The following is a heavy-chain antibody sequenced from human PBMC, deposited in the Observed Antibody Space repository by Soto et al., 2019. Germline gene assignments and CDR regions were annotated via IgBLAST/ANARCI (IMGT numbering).Heavy chain of an antibody. CDR2: ISSSSSYT. CDR3: ARGSHDFWSGPLDY. V-gene: IGHV3-11*06. D-gene: IGHD3-3*01. Sequence: AASLRLSCAASGFTFSDYYMSWIRQAPGKGLEWVSYISSSSSYTNYADSVKGRFTIPRDNAKNSLYLQMNSLRAEDTAVYYCARGSHDFWSGPLDYWGQGTLVTVSS. J-gene: IGHJ4*02. CDR1: GFTFSDYY.